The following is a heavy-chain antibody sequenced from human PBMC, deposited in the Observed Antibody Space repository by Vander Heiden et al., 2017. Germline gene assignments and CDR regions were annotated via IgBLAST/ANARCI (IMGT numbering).Heavy chain of an antibody. J-gene: IGHJ4*02. CDR3: ARVRGSYYFDY. CDR1: GFIFSSYA. CDR2: ISGASDNT. D-gene: IGHD3-10*01. V-gene: IGHV3-23*01. Sequence: EVQLLESGGGLEQPGGSVRLSCVASGFIFSSYAMTWVRQAPGKGLEWVSAISGASDNTYFADSVQGRFTISRDNSRNTLYLQMHSLGAEDTAVYYCARVRGSYYFDYWGQGTLVTVSS.